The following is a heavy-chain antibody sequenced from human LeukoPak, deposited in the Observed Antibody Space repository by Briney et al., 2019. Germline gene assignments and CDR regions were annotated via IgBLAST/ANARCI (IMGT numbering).Heavy chain of an antibody. Sequence: GGSLRLSCAASGFTFSSYAMSWVRQAPGKGREWVSAISGSGGSTYYADSVKGRFTISRDNSKNTLYLQMNSLRAEDTAVYYCAKDKGGYSGYDEYSSSWYGPNWFDPWGQGTLVTVSS. D-gene: IGHD6-13*01. V-gene: IGHV3-23*01. CDR2: ISGSGGST. CDR1: GFTFSSYA. CDR3: AKDKGGYSGYDEYSSSWYGPNWFDP. J-gene: IGHJ5*02.